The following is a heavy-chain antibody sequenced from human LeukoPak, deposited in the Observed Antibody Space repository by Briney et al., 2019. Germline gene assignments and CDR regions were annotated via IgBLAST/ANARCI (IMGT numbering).Heavy chain of an antibody. CDR1: GFTFSSYG. D-gene: IGHD5-18*01. Sequence: GRSLRLSCAASGFTFSSYGMHWVRQAPGKGLEWVAVISYDGSNKYYADSVKGRFTISRDNSKNTLYLQMNSLRAEDTAVYYRAKGVRGYSYGYGAEFDYWGQGTLVTVSS. J-gene: IGHJ4*02. CDR3: AKGVRGYSYGYGAEFDY. CDR2: ISYDGSNK. V-gene: IGHV3-30*18.